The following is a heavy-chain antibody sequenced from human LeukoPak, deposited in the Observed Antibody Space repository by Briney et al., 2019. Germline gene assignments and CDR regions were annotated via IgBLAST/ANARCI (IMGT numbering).Heavy chain of an antibody. D-gene: IGHD4-17*01. Sequence: GGSLRLSCAASGFTFSSYAMSWVRQAPGKGLEWVSAISGSGGSTYYADSVKGRFTISRDNSKNTLYLQMNSLRAEDTAVYYCARDYGDYGGFGYYYYYMDVWGKGTTVTVSS. CDR2: ISGSGGST. CDR3: ARDYGDYGGFGYYYYYMDV. J-gene: IGHJ6*03. V-gene: IGHV3-23*01. CDR1: GFTFSSYA.